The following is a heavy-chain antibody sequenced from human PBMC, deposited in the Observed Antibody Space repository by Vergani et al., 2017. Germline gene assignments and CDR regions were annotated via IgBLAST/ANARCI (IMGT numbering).Heavy chain of an antibody. J-gene: IGHJ4*02. CDR1: GGTFSSYA. Sequence: QVQLVQSGAEVKKPGSSVKVSCKASGGTFSSYAISWVRQAPGQGLEWMGGIIPIFGTANYAQKFQGRVTITADESTSTAYMELSSLRSEDTAVYYCAGGYPYCSSTSCYRFDDWGQGTLVTVSS. CDR2: IIPIFGTA. V-gene: IGHV1-69*01. CDR3: AGGYPYCSSTSCYRFDD. D-gene: IGHD2-2*02.